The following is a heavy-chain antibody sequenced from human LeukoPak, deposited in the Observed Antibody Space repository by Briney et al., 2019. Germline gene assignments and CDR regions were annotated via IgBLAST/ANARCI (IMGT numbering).Heavy chain of an antibody. D-gene: IGHD2-21*02. CDR1: GFTFSDYY. J-gene: IGHJ5*02. CDR2: ISSSGSTI. V-gene: IGHV3-11*01. Sequence: KPGGSLRLSCAASGFTFSDYYMSWIRQAPGKGLEWVSYISSSGSTIYYADSVKGRFTISRDNAKNSLYLQMNSLRAEDTAVYYCARDAEVVTAIMGVFDPWGQGTLVTVSS. CDR3: ARDAEVVTAIMGVFDP.